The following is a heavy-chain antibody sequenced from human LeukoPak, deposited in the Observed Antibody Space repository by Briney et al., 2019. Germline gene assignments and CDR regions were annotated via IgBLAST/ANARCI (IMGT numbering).Heavy chain of an antibody. CDR1: GYLFVDHD. CDR2: MNPLTGNA. V-gene: IGHV1-8*02. D-gene: IGHD5-12*01. Sequence: ASVKVSCKSSGYLFVDHDINWVRQAPGHGLEWMVRMNPLTGNAGFAQKFQGRLSFTRNTSVSTAYMEIQSLTSDDTAVYYCAATFSNSWLRANWFDPWGRGTLIIVSS. CDR3: AATFSNSWLRANWFDP. J-gene: IGHJ5*02.